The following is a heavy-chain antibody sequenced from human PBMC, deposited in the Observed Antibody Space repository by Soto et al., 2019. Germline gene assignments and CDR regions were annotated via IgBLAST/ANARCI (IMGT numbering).Heavy chain of an antibody. J-gene: IGHJ4*02. CDR1: GFIFSNYW. D-gene: IGHD1-26*01. CDR2: MSGDGSAI. Sequence: GGSLRLSCAASGFIFSNYWMHWVRQAPGKGLVWVSRMSGDGSAINYADSVRGRFTISRDNAKNTLYLQMNRLTAEDTAVYYCVRDTSISVAVGECWGQGALVTVSS. V-gene: IGHV3-74*01. CDR3: VRDTSISVAVGEC.